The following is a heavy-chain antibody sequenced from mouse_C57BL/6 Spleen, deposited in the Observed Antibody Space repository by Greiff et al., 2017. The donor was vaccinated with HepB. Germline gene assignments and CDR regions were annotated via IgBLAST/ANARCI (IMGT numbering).Heavy chain of an antibody. V-gene: IGHV1-80*01. CDR3: ARSCVPEAPGYFDY. CDR1: GYAFSSYW. J-gene: IGHJ2*01. CDR2: IYPGDGDT. Sequence: QVQLQQSGAELVKPGASVKISCKASGYAFSSYWMNWVKQRPGKGLEWIGQIYPGDGDTNYNGKFKGKATLTADKSSSTAYMQLSSLTSEDSAVYFCARSCVPEAPGYFDYWGQGTTLTVSS.